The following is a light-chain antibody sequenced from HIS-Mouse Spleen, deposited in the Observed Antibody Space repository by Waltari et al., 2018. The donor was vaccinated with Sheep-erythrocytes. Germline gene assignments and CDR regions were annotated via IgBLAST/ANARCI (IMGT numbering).Light chain of an antibody. V-gene: IGKV3-20*01. CDR1: QSVSSSY. CDR3: QQYGSSPFT. CDR2: GAS. Sequence: EIVLTQSPGTLSLSPGERATLSCRASQSVSSSYLACYQQKPGQAPRLLIYGASSRATGIPDRFSCSGSGTDFTLTISRLEPEDFAVYYCQQYGSSPFTFGPGTKVDIK. J-gene: IGKJ3*01.